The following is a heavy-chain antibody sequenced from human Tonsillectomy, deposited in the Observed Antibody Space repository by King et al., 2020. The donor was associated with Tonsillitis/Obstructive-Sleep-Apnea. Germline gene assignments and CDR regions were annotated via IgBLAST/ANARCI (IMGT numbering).Heavy chain of an antibody. J-gene: IGHJ4*02. V-gene: IGHV3-20*04. CDR3: AGDSGDIVVVPAAFFDY. CDR1: GFTFDDYG. CDR2: INWNGGST. Sequence: VQLVESGGGVVRPGGSLRLSCAASGFTFDDYGMSWVRQAPGKGLEWGSGINWNGGSTGYADSVKGRFTISRDNAKNSLYLQMNSLRAEDTALYYCAGDSGDIVVVPAAFFDYWGQGTLVTVSS. D-gene: IGHD2-2*01.